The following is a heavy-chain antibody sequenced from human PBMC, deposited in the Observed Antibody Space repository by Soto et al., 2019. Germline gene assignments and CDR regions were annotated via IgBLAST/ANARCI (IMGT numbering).Heavy chain of an antibody. CDR3: ARESEDLTSNFDY. CDR1: GFTFTRYS. V-gene: IGHV3-21*01. CDR2: ISSTTNYI. J-gene: IGHJ4*02. Sequence: SLRLSCAASGFTFTRYSMNWVRQAPGKGLEWVSSISSTTNYIYYADSMKGRFTVSRDNAKNSVYLEMNSLSAEDTAVYYCARESEDLTSNFDYWGQGTLVTVSS.